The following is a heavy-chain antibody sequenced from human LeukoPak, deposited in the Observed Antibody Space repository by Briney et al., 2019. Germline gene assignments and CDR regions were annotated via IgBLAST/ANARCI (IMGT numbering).Heavy chain of an antibody. CDR3: ARDGYHSSGYYG. J-gene: IGHJ4*02. CDR2: IYSGDKT. D-gene: IGHD3-22*01. Sequence: GGSLRLSCAASGFTLTNTDMSWVRQAPGKGLEWVSAIYSGDKTLYSDSAKGRFTISRDNSNNTVFLQMNSLRAEDTAVYYCARDGYHSSGYYGWGQGTLVSVSS. CDR1: GFTLTNTD. V-gene: IGHV3-53*01.